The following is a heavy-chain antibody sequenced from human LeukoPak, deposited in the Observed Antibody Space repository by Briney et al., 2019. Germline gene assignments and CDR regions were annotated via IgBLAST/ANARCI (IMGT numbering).Heavy chain of an antibody. V-gene: IGHV1-2*02. Sequence: GASVKVSCKASGYTFTGYYMHWVRQAPGQGLEWMGWINPNSGGTNYAQKFQGRVTMTRDTSISTAYMELSRLRSDDTAVYYCAREGEFGDFFFVFDYWGQGTLVTVSS. CDR2: INPNSGGT. CDR3: AREGEFGDFFFVFDY. J-gene: IGHJ4*02. D-gene: IGHD3-10*01. CDR1: GYTFTGYY.